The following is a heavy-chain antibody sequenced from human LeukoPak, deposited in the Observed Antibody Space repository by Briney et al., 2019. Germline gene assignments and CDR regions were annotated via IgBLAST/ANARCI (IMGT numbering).Heavy chain of an antibody. Sequence: GGSLRLSCAASGFTFSSYGMHWVRQAPGKGLEWVAVISYDGSNKYYADSVKGRFTISRDNSKNTLYLQMNSLRAEDTAVYYCAKGPYSSSSLSLRRFDYWGQGTLVTVSS. V-gene: IGHV3-30*18. CDR1: GFTFSSYG. CDR3: AKGPYSSSSLSLRRFDY. D-gene: IGHD6-6*01. CDR2: ISYDGSNK. J-gene: IGHJ4*02.